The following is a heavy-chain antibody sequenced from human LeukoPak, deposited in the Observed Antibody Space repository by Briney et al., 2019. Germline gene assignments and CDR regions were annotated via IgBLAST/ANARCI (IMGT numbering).Heavy chain of an antibody. CDR2: ISYDGSNK. J-gene: IGHJ5*02. V-gene: IGHV3-30*04. CDR1: GFTFSSYA. D-gene: IGHD3-3*01. CDR3: ARDRELRNWFDP. Sequence: GGSLRLSCAASGFTFSSYAMHWVRQAPGEGLEWVAVISYDGSNKYYADSVKGRFTISRDNSKNTLYLQMNSLRAEDTAVYYCARDRELRNWFDPWGQGTLVTVSS.